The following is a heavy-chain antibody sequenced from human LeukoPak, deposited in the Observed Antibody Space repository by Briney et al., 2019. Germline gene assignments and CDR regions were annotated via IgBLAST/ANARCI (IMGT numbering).Heavy chain of an antibody. CDR2: INHRGST. Sequence: SETLSLTCAVYGGSFSGYYWSWIRHPPGKGLEWSGEINHRGSTNYNPSLQSRVTISVDTSKHQFYLKLSSVTAAETAVYYCARARCSGGSSYLRNYYGMDVWGQGTTVTVSS. CDR3: ARARCSGGSSYLRNYYGMDV. V-gene: IGHV4-34*01. J-gene: IGHJ6*02. CDR1: GGSFSGYY. D-gene: IGHD2-15*01.